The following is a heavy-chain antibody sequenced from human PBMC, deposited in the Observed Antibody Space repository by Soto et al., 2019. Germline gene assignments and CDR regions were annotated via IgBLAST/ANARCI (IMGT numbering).Heavy chain of an antibody. Sequence: GGSLRLSCAASGFTFSSYGMHWVRQAPGKGLEWVAVICYDGSNKYYADSVKGRSTISRDNSKNTLYLQMNSLRAEDTAVYTCPRDRLQKNYSMDVWGQGTTVTVSS. CDR1: GFTFSSYG. CDR2: ICYDGSNK. D-gene: IGHD2-15*01. J-gene: IGHJ6*02. CDR3: PRDRLQKNYSMDV. V-gene: IGHV3-33*08.